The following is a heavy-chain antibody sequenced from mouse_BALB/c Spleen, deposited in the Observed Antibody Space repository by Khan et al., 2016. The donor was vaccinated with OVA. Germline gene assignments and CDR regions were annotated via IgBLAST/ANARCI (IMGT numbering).Heavy chain of an antibody. Sequence: QVQLKESGPGLVEPSQNLSITCTASGFSLTGYGVNWVRQPPGKGLEWLGMIWGDGSTDSSAALKSRLSITKDDSKSQVYLKMNRLQTDDTARYYWTRYAAMDYWGQGTSVTVSS. CDR3: TRYAAMDY. CDR1: GFSLTGYG. CDR2: IWGDGST. V-gene: IGHV2-6-7*01. D-gene: IGHD2-14*01. J-gene: IGHJ4*01.